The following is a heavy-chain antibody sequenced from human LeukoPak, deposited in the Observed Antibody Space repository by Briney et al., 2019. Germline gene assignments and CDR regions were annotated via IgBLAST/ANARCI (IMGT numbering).Heavy chain of an antibody. CDR3: AREYPLFHYFDY. D-gene: IGHD2-2*01. CDR1: GFTVSSNY. Sequence: GGSLRLSCAASGFTVSSNYMSWVRQAPRKGLEWVSVNSGGSTYYADSVKGRFTISRDNSKNTLYLQMNSLRAEDTAVYYCAREYPLFHYFDYWGQGTLVTVSS. J-gene: IGHJ4*02. CDR2: NSGGST. V-gene: IGHV3-53*01.